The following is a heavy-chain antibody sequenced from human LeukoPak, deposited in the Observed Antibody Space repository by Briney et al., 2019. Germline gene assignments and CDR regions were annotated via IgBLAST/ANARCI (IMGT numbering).Heavy chain of an antibody. J-gene: IGHJ4*02. CDR1: GYSFTNYW. Sequence: GESLEISCTGSGYSFTNYWIGWVRQMPGKGLEWMGIIYPDDSDTGYRPSFQGQVTISADKSIATAYLQWSSLKASDTAMYYCARLQYSNGYVDYWGQGTLVTVSS. CDR2: IYPDDSDT. V-gene: IGHV5-51*01. CDR3: ARLQYSNGYVDY. D-gene: IGHD5-18*01.